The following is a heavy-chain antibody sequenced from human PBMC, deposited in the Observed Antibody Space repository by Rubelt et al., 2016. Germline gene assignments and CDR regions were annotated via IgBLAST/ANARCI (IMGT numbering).Heavy chain of an antibody. CDR1: GGSISSSSYS. D-gene: IGHD6-19*01. J-gene: IGHJ2*01. CDR3: ARSRSRWRYFDL. V-gene: IGHV4-39*01. CDR2: ICSSGST. Sequence: QLQLQESGPGLVKPSETLSLTCTVSGGSISSSSYSWGWIRQPPGKGLEWIGSICSSGSTYYNPSLEVVVRRSVDTFKNKVLRRLSSGTAADTAVYYCARSRSRWRYFDLWGRGTLVTVSS.